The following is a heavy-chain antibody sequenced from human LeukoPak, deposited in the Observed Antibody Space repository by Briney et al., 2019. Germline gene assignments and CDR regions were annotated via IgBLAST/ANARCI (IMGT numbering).Heavy chain of an antibody. CDR1: GFTFSNYW. CDR3: ARGQWLGNY. CDR2: IKQDGSEK. D-gene: IGHD6-19*01. V-gene: IGHV3-7*01. J-gene: IGHJ4*02. Sequence: PGGSLRLSCVASGFTFSNYWMSWVRQAPGKGLEWVANIKQDGSEKYYVDSVRGRFTISRDNAKNSLYLQMNSLRVEDTAVYYCARGQWLGNYWGQGTLVTVSS.